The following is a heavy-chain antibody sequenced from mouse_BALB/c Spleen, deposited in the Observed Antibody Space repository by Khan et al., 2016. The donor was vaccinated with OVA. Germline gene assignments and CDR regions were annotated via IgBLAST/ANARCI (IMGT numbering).Heavy chain of an antibody. CDR1: GYTFTNYW. J-gene: IGHJ4*01. CDR2: IYPGSGNT. Sequence: QVQLQQSGAELVRPGTSVKMSCKTAGYTFTNYWIGWVKQRPGHGLEWIGDIYPGSGNTNYNEKFKGKATLTADTSSSTAYMHLSSLTSEDSAIYSCARPYYYGSSYDTMDAWGQGTSVTVSS. CDR3: ARPYYYGSSYDTMDA. V-gene: IGHV1-63*02. D-gene: IGHD1-1*01.